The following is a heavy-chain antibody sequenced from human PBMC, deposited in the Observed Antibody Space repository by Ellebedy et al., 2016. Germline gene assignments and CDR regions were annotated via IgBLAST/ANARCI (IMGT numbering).Heavy chain of an antibody. J-gene: IGHJ4*02. CDR2: IFYTGGA. D-gene: IGHD1-1*01. V-gene: IGHV4-59*03. CDR3: ARWSSWKGGLDY. Sequence: SETLSLTXTASGDSMSRYYWSWIRQPPGKGLEWIAYIFYTGGAIYNPSLKSRVIISVDTSNNQFSLKLTSVTAADTAVYYCARWSSWKGGLDYWGQGTLVTVSS. CDR1: GDSMSRYY.